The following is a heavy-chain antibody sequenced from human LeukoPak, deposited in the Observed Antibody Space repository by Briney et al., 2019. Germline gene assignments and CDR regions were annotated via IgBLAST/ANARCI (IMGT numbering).Heavy chain of an antibody. J-gene: IGHJ6*02. Sequence: GGSLRLSSAASGFTFSSYEMNWVRQAPGKGLEWVSYISSSGSTIYYADSVKGRFTISSDNAKNSLYLQMNSLRAEDTAVYYCARDHSVAGEYYYGMDVWGQGTTVTVSS. V-gene: IGHV3-48*03. CDR3: ARDHSVAGEYYYGMDV. CDR1: GFTFSSYE. D-gene: IGHD6-19*01. CDR2: ISSSGSTI.